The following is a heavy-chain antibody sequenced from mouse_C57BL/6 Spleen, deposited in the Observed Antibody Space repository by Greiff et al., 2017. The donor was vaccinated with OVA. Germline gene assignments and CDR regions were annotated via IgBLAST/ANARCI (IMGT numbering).Heavy chain of an antibody. Sequence: QVQLQQPGAELVKPGASVKLSCKASGYTFTSYWMQWVKQRPGQGLEWIGEIDPSDSYTNYNQKFKGKATLTVDTSSSTAYMQLSSLTSEDSAVYYCARSNSDYWGQGTTLTVSS. CDR2: IDPSDSYT. J-gene: IGHJ2*01. V-gene: IGHV1-50*01. CDR1: GYTFTSYW. CDR3: ARSNSDY.